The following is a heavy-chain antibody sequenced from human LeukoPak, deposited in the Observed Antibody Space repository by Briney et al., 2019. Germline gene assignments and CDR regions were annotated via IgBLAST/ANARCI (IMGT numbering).Heavy chain of an antibody. J-gene: IGHJ4*02. V-gene: IGHV3-48*03. CDR3: AKIPSFYSSGWPN. CDR2: ISSSGSTI. D-gene: IGHD6-19*01. Sequence: GGSLRLSCAASGFTFSSYEMNWVRQAPGKGLEWVSYISSSGSTIYYADSVKGRFTISRDNAKNSLYLQMNSLRAEDTAVYYCAKIPSFYSSGWPNWGQGTLVTVSS. CDR1: GFTFSSYE.